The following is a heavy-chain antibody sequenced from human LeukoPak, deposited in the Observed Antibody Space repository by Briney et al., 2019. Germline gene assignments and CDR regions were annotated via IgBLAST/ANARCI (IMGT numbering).Heavy chain of an antibody. D-gene: IGHD3-10*01. CDR2: LSSSSTYI. CDR3: ARSGGSGSYYSHYYAMDV. Sequence: GGSLRLSCAASGFTFSSYTMNWVRQAPGKGLEWVSYLSSSSTYIYYGDSVKGRFTISRDNAKNSLYLQMNSLRAEDTAVYYCARSGGSGSYYSHYYAMDVWGQGTTVTVSS. CDR1: GFTFSSYT. V-gene: IGHV3-21*01. J-gene: IGHJ6*02.